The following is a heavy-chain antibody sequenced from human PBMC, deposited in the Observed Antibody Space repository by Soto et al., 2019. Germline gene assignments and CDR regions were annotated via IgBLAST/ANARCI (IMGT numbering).Heavy chain of an antibody. CDR2: IYSGGSS. Sequence: PGGSLRLSCTASGFAFNSHMTWVRQAPGKGLEWVSVIYSGGSSYYAVSVQGRFTISRDNSKNTVYLQMNSLRGEDTAMYYCARLGPYGSESYSFRYNRFDPWGQGTQVTVSS. CDR3: ARLGPYGSESYSFRYNRFDP. CDR1: GFAFNSH. V-gene: IGHV3-53*01. D-gene: IGHD3-10*01. J-gene: IGHJ5*02.